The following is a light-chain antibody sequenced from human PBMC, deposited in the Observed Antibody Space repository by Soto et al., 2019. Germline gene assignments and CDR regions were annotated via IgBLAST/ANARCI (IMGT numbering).Light chain of an antibody. CDR3: QQYNSYQWT. CDR2: DAS. Sequence: DIQMTQSPSTLSASVGDRVTITCRASQSISSWLAWYQQKPGKAPKLLIYDASSLESGVPSRFSGSRSGTEFTLTISSLQPDDFATYYCQQYNSYQWTFGQGTKVEIK. CDR1: QSISSW. V-gene: IGKV1-5*01. J-gene: IGKJ1*01.